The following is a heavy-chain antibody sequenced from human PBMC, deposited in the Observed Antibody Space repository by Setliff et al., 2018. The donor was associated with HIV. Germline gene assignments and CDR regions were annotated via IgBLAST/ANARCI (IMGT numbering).Heavy chain of an antibody. D-gene: IGHD2-2*01. CDR1: GGSINSHY. J-gene: IGHJ5*02. CDR3: ARDPGGLYCTSASCQGGCFDP. CDR2: IYYSRNT. V-gene: IGHV4-59*11. Sequence: LSLTCTVSGGSINSHYWSWVRQPPGKGLERIGSIYYSRNTNYNPSLKSRVTISVETSKNQFSLNLNSVTAADTAVYYCARDPGGLYCTSASCQGGCFDPWGQGTLVTVSS.